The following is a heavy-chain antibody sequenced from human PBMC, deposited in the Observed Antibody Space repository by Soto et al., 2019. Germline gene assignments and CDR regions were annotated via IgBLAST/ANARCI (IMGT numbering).Heavy chain of an antibody. V-gene: IGHV1-69*13. CDR3: ASPLRGDYYYDSSALDY. CDR1: GGTFSSYA. J-gene: IGHJ4*02. Sequence: SVKVSCKASGGTFSSYAISWVRQAPGQGLEWMGGIIPIXGTANXAQKXXGRVTITADESTSTAYMELSSLRSEDTAVYYCASPLRGDYYYDSSALDYWGQGTLVTVSS. D-gene: IGHD3-22*01. CDR2: IIPIXGTA.